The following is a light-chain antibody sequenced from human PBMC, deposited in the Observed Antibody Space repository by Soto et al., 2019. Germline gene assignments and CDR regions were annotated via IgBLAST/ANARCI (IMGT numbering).Light chain of an antibody. CDR1: SSNIGTNYD. J-gene: IGLJ1*01. V-gene: IGLV1-40*01. CDR2: GFT. CDR3: QCYDSSLSGYV. Sequence: QSVVTQLPSASGAPGQRVTISCTGSSSNIGTNYDVHWYQQLPGTAPRFLISGFTDRPSGVPTRFSGSKSGTSASLAITGLQAEDEADYYCQCYDSSLSGYVFGTGTKVTVL.